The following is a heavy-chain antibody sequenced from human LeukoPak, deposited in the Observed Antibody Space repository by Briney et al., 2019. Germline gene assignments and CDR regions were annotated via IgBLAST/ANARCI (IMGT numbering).Heavy chain of an antibody. D-gene: IGHD6-13*01. V-gene: IGHV4-59*01. Sequence: SETLSLTCTISGGSISSYYWSWIRQPPGKGLEWIGYIYYSGSTNYNPSLKSRVTISVDTSKNQFSLKLSSVTAADTAVYYCAREEAALVSRAFDILGQGTMVTVSS. CDR2: IYYSGST. CDR3: AREEAALVSRAFDI. J-gene: IGHJ3*02. CDR1: GGSISSYY.